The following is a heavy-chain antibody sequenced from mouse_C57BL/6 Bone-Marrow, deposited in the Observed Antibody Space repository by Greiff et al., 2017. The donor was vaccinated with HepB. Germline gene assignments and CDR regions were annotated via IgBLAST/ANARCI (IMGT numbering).Heavy chain of an antibody. CDR3: TRCWERRDFED. J-gene: IGHJ2*01. Sequence: QVQLQQSGAELVRPGASVTLSCKASGFTFTDYDMHWVKQTPVHGLEWIGAIDPETGGTAYNQKFKGKAILTADKSSSTACMELCSLTSEDSAVYYCTRCWERRDFEDWGNGTTLTVS. CDR1: GFTFTDYD. D-gene: IGHD4-1*01. V-gene: IGHV1-15*01. CDR2: IDPETGGT.